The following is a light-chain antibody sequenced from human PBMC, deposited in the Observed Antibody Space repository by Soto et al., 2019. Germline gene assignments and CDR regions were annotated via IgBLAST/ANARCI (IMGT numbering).Light chain of an antibody. CDR2: DAS. V-gene: IGKV1-39*01. CDR3: QQSHSTPLT. CDR1: RTISTY. Sequence: DIQMTQSPSSLSASVGDRVTITCRASRTISTYLNWYQQKPGKAPKLLIYDASRLQSGVPSRISGSGSGTDFTLTISSLQPEDFATYYCQQSHSTPLTFGGGTKVEIK. J-gene: IGKJ4*01.